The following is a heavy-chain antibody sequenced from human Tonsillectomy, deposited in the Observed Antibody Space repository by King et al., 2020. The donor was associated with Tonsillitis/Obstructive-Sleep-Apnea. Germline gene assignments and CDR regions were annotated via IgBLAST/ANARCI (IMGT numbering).Heavy chain of an antibody. D-gene: IGHD3-3*01. V-gene: IGHV3-23*04. J-gene: IGHJ6*03. Sequence: VQLVESGGGLVQPGGSLRLSCAASGFTFSSYAMSWVRQAPGKGLEWVSAISGSGGSTYYADSVKGRFTISRDNSKNTLYLQMNSLRAEDTAVYYCAKVSGPYYDFWSGSSNYYMDVWGEGTTVTVSS. CDR2: ISGSGGST. CDR1: GFTFSSYA. CDR3: AKVSGPYYDFWSGSSNYYMDV.